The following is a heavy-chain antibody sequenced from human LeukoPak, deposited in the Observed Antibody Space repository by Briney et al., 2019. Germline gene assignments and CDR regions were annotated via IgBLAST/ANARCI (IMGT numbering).Heavy chain of an antibody. CDR2: IYHSGST. D-gene: IGHD3-16*02. V-gene: IGHV4-38-2*02. J-gene: IGHJ4*02. Sequence: SETLSLTCTVSGYSISSGYYWGWIRQPPGKGLEWIGSIYHSGSTYYNPSLKSRVTISVDTSKNQFSLKLSSVTAADTAVYYCARDLSEVITFGGVIPNSYFDYWGQGTLVTVSS. CDR1: GYSISSGYY. CDR3: ARDLSEVITFGGVIPNSYFDY.